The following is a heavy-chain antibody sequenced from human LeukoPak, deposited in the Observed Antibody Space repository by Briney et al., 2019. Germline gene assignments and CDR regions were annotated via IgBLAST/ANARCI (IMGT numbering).Heavy chain of an antibody. V-gene: IGHV4-4*07. Sequence: SETLSLTCTVSGGSISSYYWSWIRQPAGKGLEWIGRIYTSGSTNYNPSLKGRVTISVDKSKNQFSLKLSSVTAADTAVYYCAREVRAPYGDYADYWGQGTLVTVSS. CDR1: GGSISSYY. CDR3: AREVRAPYGDYADY. D-gene: IGHD4-17*01. J-gene: IGHJ4*02. CDR2: IYTSGST.